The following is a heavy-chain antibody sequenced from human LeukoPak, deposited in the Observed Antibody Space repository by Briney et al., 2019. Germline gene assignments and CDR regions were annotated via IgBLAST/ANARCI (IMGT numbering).Heavy chain of an antibody. CDR3: ARGSSVYCSSTSCYSGWFDP. D-gene: IGHD2-2*01. V-gene: IGHV4-34*01. CDR1: GGSISSYY. J-gene: IGHJ5*02. Sequence: NPSETLSLTCTVSGGSISSYYWSWIRQPPGKGLEWIGEINHSGSTNYNPSLKSRVTISVDTSKNQFSLKLSSVTAADTAVYYCARGSSVYCSSTSCYSGWFDPWGQGTLVTVSS. CDR2: INHSGST.